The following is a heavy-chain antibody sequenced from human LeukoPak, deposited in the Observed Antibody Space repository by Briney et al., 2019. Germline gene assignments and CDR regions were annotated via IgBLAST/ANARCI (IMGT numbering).Heavy chain of an antibody. CDR3: ARPNGGSYGDWFDP. J-gene: IGHJ5*02. CDR2: IYYTGST. D-gene: IGHD2-8*01. Sequence: SETLSLTCTVSGGSISSSNYYWGWIRQPPGEGLEWIGSIYYTGSTYYNPSLKSRITISVDTSKNQFSLKLSSLTAADTAVYYCARPNGGSYGDWFDPWGQGTLVTVSS. CDR1: GGSISSSNYY. V-gene: IGHV4-39*07.